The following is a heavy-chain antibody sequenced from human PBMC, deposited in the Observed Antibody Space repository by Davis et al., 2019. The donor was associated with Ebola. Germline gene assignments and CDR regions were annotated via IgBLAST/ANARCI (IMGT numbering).Heavy chain of an antibody. CDR3: FYYDSSGYFDY. Sequence: GESLKISCEASGFSFSSYWMSWVRQAPGKGLEWVSSISSSGSYIYYVDSVKGRFTISRDNAKNSLYLQMNSLRAEDTAVYYCFYYDSSGYFDYWGQGTLVTVSS. CDR2: ISSSGSYI. CDR1: GFSFSSYW. J-gene: IGHJ4*02. V-gene: IGHV3-21*01. D-gene: IGHD3-22*01.